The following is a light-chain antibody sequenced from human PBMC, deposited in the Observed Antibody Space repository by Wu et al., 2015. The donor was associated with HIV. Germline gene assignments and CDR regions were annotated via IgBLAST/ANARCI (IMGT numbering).Light chain of an antibody. Sequence: DIQMTQSPSTLSTSVGDRVTITCRASQSINSWLAWYQQRPGKAPKLLIYKASNLESGVPSRFSGSGSGTEFTLTISSLQPDDSATYYCQQYNSYPRTFGQGTKVEIK. V-gene: IGKV1-5*03. CDR3: QQYNSYPRT. J-gene: IGKJ1*01. CDR2: KAS. CDR1: QSINSW.